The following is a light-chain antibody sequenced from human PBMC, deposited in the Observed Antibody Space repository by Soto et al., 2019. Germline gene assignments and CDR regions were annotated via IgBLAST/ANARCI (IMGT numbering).Light chain of an antibody. J-gene: IGLJ3*02. CDR3: CSYAGSSTVV. CDR1: SSDVGSYNV. CDR2: DVS. V-gene: IGLV2-23*02. Sequence: QSALTQPASVSGSPGQSITISCTGTSSDVGSYNVVSWYQQHPGKAPKLMIYDVSKRPSGISNRFSGSKSGNTASLTISGLQAEDEADYYCCSYAGSSTVVFGGGTKLTVL.